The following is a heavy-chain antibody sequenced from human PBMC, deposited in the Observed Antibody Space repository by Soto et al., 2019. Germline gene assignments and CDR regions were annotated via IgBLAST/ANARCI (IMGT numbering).Heavy chain of an antibody. CDR2: IYYSGST. CDR1: GVSISSGGYY. J-gene: IGHJ6*02. Sequence: TLSLTCTVSGVSISSGGYYWSWMRQHPGKGLEWIGYIYYSGSTYYNPSLKSRVTISVDTSKNQFSLKLSSVTAADTAVYYCARDIREDLPYGMDVWGQGTTVPVSS. CDR3: ARDIREDLPYGMDV. D-gene: IGHD2-2*01. V-gene: IGHV4-31*02.